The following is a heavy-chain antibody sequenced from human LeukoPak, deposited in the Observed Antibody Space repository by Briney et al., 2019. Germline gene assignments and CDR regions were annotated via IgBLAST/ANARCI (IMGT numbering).Heavy chain of an antibody. J-gene: IGHJ4*02. CDR2: IYYSGST. CDR1: GGSISSYY. V-gene: IGHV4-59*01. Sequence: PSETLPLTCTVSGGSISSYYWSWIRQPPGKGLEWIGYIYYSGSTNYNPSLKSRVTISVDTSKNQFSLKLSSVTAADTAVYYCASLAGSVYGSGSYYDYWGQGTLVTVSS. D-gene: IGHD3-10*01. CDR3: ASLAGSVYGSGSYYDY.